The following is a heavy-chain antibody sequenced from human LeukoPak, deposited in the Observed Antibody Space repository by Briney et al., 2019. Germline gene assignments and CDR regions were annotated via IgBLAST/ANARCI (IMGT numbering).Heavy chain of an antibody. D-gene: IGHD4-17*01. CDR2: IYYSGST. V-gene: IGHV4-39*07. CDR3: ARGVYDYGDYVWFDP. Sequence: PSETLSPTCTVSGVSISSSSYYWGWIRQPPGKGLEWIGSIYYSGSTYYNPSLKSRVTISVDTSKNQFSLKLSSVTAADTAVYYCARGVYDYGDYVWFDPWGQGTLVTVSS. J-gene: IGHJ5*02. CDR1: GVSISSSSYY.